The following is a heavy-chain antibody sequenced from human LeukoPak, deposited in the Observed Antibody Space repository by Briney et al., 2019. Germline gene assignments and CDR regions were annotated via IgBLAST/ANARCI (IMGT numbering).Heavy chain of an antibody. V-gene: IGHV3-30-3*01. CDR2: ISYDGSNK. CDR1: GFTFSSYA. Sequence: GGSLRLSCAASGFTFSSYAMHWVRQAPGKGLEWVAVISYDGSNKYYADSVKGRFTISRDNSKNTLYLQMNSLRAEDTAMYYCARDLNWNYEFDYWGQGTLVTVSS. CDR3: ARDLNWNYEFDY. D-gene: IGHD1-7*01. J-gene: IGHJ4*02.